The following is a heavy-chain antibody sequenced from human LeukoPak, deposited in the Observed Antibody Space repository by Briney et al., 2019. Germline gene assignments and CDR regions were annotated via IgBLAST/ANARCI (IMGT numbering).Heavy chain of an antibody. CDR3: ASPLYSSGYF. V-gene: IGHV3-74*01. CDR2: IDSDGSST. D-gene: IGHD3-22*01. J-gene: IGHJ4*02. Sequence: GGSLRLSCAASGFTFSTYWMHWVRQAPGKGLVWVSRIDSDGSSTTYADSVKGRFTISRDNAKKTLYLQMNSLRGEDTAVYYCASPLYSSGYFWGQGTLVTGSS. CDR1: GFTFSTYW.